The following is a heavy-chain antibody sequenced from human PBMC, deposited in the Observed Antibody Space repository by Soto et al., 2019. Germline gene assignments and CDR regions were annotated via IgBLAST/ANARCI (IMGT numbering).Heavy chain of an antibody. J-gene: IGHJ4*02. V-gene: IGHV4-39*01. D-gene: IGHD6-19*01. Sequence: SETLSLTCTVSGGSISSSSYYWVWIRQPPGKGLEWIGSIYYSGSTYYNPSLKSRVTISVDTSKNQFSLKLSSVTAADTAVYYCARHLEGYSSGWTPFDYWGQGTLVTVSS. CDR1: GGSISSSSYY. CDR3: ARHLEGYSSGWTPFDY. CDR2: IYYSGST.